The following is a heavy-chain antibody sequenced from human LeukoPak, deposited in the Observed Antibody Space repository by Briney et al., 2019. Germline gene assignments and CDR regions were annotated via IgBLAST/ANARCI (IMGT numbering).Heavy chain of an antibody. D-gene: IGHD3-22*01. CDR1: GFTFSSYA. J-gene: IGHJ4*02. Sequence: PGGSLRLSCAASGFTFSSYAMNWVRQAPGKGLEWVSAISGNGDNTYYADSVKGRFTISGDNSKNTLYLQMNSLRAEDTALYYCAKGSYYDSSGTYYFDYWGQGTLVTVSS. CDR2: ISGNGDNT. V-gene: IGHV3-23*01. CDR3: AKGSYYDSSGTYYFDY.